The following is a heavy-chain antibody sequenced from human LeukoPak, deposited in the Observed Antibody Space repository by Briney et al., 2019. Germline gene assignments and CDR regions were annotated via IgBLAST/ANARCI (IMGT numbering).Heavy chain of an antibody. CDR3: ARDRFGGSYYD. CDR1: GYTLTELS. CDR2: INPSSGST. Sequence: ASVKVSCKVSGYTLTELSMHWVRQAPGQGLEWMGIINPSSGSTTYAQMFQGRVTMTRDTSTNTVYMELSSLRSEDTAVYFCARDRFGGSYYDWGQGTLVTVSS. J-gene: IGHJ4*02. V-gene: IGHV1-46*01. D-gene: IGHD1-26*01.